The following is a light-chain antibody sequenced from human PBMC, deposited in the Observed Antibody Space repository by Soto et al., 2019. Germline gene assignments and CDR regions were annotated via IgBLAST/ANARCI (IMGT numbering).Light chain of an antibody. Sequence: EIVMTQSPDTLSVSPGETATLSCRASKSVGYNLAWYQQKPGQAPRLLISDASTRAAGLPARFSGSESGTEFTLTISGLQSEDFAVYYCQQSNNWPKTFGQGTKVEIK. CDR3: QQSNNWPKT. CDR2: DAS. CDR1: KSVGYN. J-gene: IGKJ1*01. V-gene: IGKV3-15*01.